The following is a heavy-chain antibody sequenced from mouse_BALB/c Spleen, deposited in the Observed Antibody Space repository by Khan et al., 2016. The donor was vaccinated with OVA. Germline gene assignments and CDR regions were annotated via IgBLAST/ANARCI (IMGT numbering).Heavy chain of an antibody. J-gene: IGHJ3*01. CDR1: GYTFTDIT. Sequence: VQLKESGAELVRPGVSVKISCKGSGYTFTDITMPWVKQSLAKSLEWIGVVNTYYGDATYNQTFKGKATMTVDNSSTTAYMELARLTSEDSAVYYCARGGGEGRFAYWGQGTLVTVSA. CDR3: ARGGGEGRFAY. V-gene: IGHV1S137*01. CDR2: VNTYYGDA.